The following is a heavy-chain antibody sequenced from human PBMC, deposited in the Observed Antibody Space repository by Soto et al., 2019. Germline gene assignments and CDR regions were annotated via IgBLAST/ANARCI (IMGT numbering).Heavy chain of an antibody. V-gene: IGHV3-23*01. CDR1: GFTFSGYA. Sequence: GGSLRLSCAASGFTFSGYAMSWVCQAPGKGLEWVSSISGTGGSTYYADSVTGRFTISRDKSKNTVYLQMNSLRAEDTAVYYCAKLSSGFYNYFDFWGQGTLVTVSS. CDR3: AKLSSGFYNYFDF. CDR2: ISGTGGST. J-gene: IGHJ4*02. D-gene: IGHD6-19*01.